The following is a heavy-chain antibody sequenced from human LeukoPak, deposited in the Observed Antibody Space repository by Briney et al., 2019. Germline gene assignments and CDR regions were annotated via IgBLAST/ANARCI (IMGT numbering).Heavy chain of an antibody. D-gene: IGHD4-23*01. J-gene: IGHJ5*02. V-gene: IGHV1-8*03. Sequence: ASVKVSCKAPGYTFTSYDINWVRQATGQGLEWMGWMNPNSGNTGYAQKFQGRVTISRNTSISTAYMELSSLRSEDTAVYYCARDYGGNSGWFDPWGQGTLVTASS. CDR2: MNPNSGNT. CDR3: ARDYGGNSGWFDP. CDR1: GYTFTSYD.